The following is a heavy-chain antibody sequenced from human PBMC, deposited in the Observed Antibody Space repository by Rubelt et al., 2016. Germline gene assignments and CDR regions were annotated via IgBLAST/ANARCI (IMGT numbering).Heavy chain of an antibody. V-gene: IGHV1-18*01. D-gene: IGHD3-3*01. Sequence: QVQLVQSGAEVKKPGASVKVSCKASGYTFPSYGISWVRQAPGQGLEWMGWISAFNNNTNLAWRLQGRGTMITHTSRDTAYMELRSLRSDDTAVYYCARTYHDVWAYGMDVWGQGTTVTVSS. CDR1: GYTFPSYG. CDR3: ARTYHDVWAYGMDV. CDR2: ISAFNNNT. J-gene: IGHJ6*02.